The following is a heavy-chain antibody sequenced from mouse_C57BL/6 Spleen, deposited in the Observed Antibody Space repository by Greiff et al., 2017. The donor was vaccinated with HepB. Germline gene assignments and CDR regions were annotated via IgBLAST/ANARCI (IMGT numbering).Heavy chain of an antibody. CDR3: ARGDGNWYFDV. V-gene: IGHV1-50*01. CDR2: IDPSDSYT. CDR1: GYTFTSYW. D-gene: IGHD2-1*01. Sequence: VQLQQPGAELVKPGASVKLSCKASGYTFTSYWMQWVKQRPGQGLEWIGEIDPSDSYTNYNQKFKGKATLTVDTSSSTAYMQLSSLTSEDSAVYYCARGDGNWYFDVWGTGTTVTVSS. J-gene: IGHJ1*03.